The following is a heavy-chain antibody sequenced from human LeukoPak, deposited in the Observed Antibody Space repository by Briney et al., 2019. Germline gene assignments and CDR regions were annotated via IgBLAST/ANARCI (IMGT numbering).Heavy chain of an antibody. CDR3: SXXXXWWLLLLHAFDI. D-gene: IGHD3-22*01. V-gene: IGHV4-34*01. J-gene: IGHJ3*02. Sequence: SETLSLTCAVYGGSFSGYYRSWIRQPPGKGLEWIGEINHSGSTNYNPSLKSRVTISVDTSKNQFSLKLSSVTAADTSGYYWSXXXXWWLLLLHAFDIWGQGTMVTVSS. CDR1: GGSFSGYY. CDR2: INHSGST.